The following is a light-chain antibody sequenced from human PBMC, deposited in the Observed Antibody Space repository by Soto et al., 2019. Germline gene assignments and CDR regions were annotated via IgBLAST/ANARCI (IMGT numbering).Light chain of an antibody. CDR2: GAS. J-gene: IGKJ1*01. Sequence: EIVMTQSPATLSVSPGERATLSCRASQSVSSNLAWYQQKPGQAPRLLIYGASTRATGIPARFSGSGSGTDFTLTISCLQSEDFATYYCQQYYSYPPTFGQGTKGDIK. CDR3: QQYYSYPPT. V-gene: IGKV3-15*01. CDR1: QSVSSN.